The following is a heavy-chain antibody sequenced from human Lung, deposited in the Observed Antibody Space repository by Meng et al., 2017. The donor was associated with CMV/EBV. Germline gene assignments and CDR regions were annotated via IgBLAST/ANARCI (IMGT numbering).Heavy chain of an antibody. CDR2: IIPLLDIT. V-gene: IGHV1-69*04. D-gene: IGHD3-3*01. Sequence: SVKVSXKVSGGIFSSSAISWVRQAPGQGLEWMGRIIPLLDITNYAPNFQGRVTITADKSTSTAYMEMSSLRYDDTAFYYCARSTSKYDFWSGYPPFLDPWGQGXQVTFSS. CDR3: ARSTSKYDFWSGYPPFLDP. J-gene: IGHJ5*02. CDR1: GGIFSSSA.